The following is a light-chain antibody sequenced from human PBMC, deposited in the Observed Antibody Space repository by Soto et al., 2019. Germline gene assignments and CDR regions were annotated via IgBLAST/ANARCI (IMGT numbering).Light chain of an antibody. CDR2: DAS. J-gene: IGKJ5*01. CDR3: QQRSNWPPIT. CDR1: QSVSSD. Sequence: EVMLTQSPATLSLSPGERATLSCRASQSVSSDLAWYQQKPGQAPRLLIYDASNRATGLPARFSGSGSGTDFTLTISSLEAEDFAVYYCQQRSNWPPITFGQGTRLEI. V-gene: IGKV3-11*01.